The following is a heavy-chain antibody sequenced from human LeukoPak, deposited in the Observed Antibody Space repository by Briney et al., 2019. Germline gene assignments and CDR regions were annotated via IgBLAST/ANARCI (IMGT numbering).Heavy chain of an antibody. D-gene: IGHD1-26*01. CDR2: IYTSGRT. CDR3: ARDVLVGASPTYCDY. V-gene: IGHV4-4*07. Sequence: SETLSLTCTVSGAPITSYYWSWIRQPAGKGLEWIGRIYTSGRTDYNPSLKSRVTMSVDTSKNQFSLKLSSVTAADTAVYYCARDVLVGASPTYCDYWGQGTLVTVSS. J-gene: IGHJ4*02. CDR1: GAPITSYY.